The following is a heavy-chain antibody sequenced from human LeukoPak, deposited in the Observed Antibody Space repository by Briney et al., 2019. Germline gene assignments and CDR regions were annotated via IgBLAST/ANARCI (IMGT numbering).Heavy chain of an antibody. CDR2: ISPTRSYI. CDR1: TFTFSTYT. D-gene: IGHD2/OR15-2a*01. CDR3: VRESPAVSRSMDV. J-gene: IGHJ6*04. V-gene: IGHV3-21*01. Sequence: PGGSLRLSCAASTFTFSTYTMNWVRQAPGKGLEWVSSISPTRSYIYYADSVKGRLTISRDDAENSLYLHMNSLRAEDTAVYYCVRESPAVSRSMDVWGIGTMVTVSS.